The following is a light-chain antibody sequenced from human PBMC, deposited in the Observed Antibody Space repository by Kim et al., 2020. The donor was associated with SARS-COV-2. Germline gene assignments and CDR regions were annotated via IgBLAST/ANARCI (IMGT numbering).Light chain of an antibody. CDR2: GAS. CDR1: QSVGSN. Sequence: ETVMTQSPATLSVSPRERATLSCRASQSVGSNLAWYQQKPGQAPRLLIYGASTRATDIPARFSGSGSGTEFTLTISSLQSEDFAVYYCQQYNNRPQTFGQGNQVDI. J-gene: IGKJ1*01. CDR3: QQYNNRPQT. V-gene: IGKV3-15*01.